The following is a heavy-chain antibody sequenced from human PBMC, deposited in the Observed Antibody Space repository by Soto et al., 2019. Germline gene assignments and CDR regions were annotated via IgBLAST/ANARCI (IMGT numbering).Heavy chain of an antibody. J-gene: IGHJ5*02. V-gene: IGHV4-34*01. CDR3: ARGGIALVKGRRWFDP. CDR1: GGSFSGYY. D-gene: IGHD6-19*01. CDR2: INHSGST. Sequence: QVQLQQWGAGLLKPSETLSLTCAVYGGSFSGYYWCWIRQPPGKGLEWIGEINHSGSTNYNPSLKSRVTISVDTSKNQFSLKLSSVTAADTAVYYCARGGIALVKGRRWFDPWGQGTLVTVSS.